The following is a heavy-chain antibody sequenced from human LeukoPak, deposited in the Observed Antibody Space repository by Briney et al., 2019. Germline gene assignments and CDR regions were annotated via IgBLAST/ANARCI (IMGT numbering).Heavy chain of an antibody. CDR3: ARMSYYDRRGDNWFDP. J-gene: IGHJ5*02. V-gene: IGHV1-8*01. D-gene: IGHD3-22*01. Sequence: ASVKVSCKASGYTFTSYDINWVRQATGQGLEWMGWMNPNSGNTGYAQKFQGRVTMTRDTSIGTAYMELSSLRSEDTAVYYCARMSYYDRRGDNWFDPWGQGTLVIVSS. CDR2: MNPNSGNT. CDR1: GYTFTSYD.